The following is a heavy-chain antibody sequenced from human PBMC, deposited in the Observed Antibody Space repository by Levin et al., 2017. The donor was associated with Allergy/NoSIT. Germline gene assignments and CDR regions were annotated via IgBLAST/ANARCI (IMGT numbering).Heavy chain of an antibody. CDR1: GFTFGDYA. CDR3: TRTIVVVVAATGDYFDY. J-gene: IGHJ4*02. D-gene: IGHD2-15*01. Sequence: PGGSLRLSCTASGFTFGDYAMSWFRQAPGKGLEWVGFIRSKAYGGTTEYAASVKGRFTISRDDSKSIAYLQMNSLKTEDTAVYYCTRTIVVVVAATGDYFDYWGQGTLVTVSS. CDR2: IRSKAYGGTT. V-gene: IGHV3-49*03.